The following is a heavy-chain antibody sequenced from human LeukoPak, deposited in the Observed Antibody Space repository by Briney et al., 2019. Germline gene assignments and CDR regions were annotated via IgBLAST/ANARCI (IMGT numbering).Heavy chain of an antibody. CDR2: ISYDGSNK. CDR1: GFTFSSYA. CDR3: ARVMGGQKTGDY. Sequence: GGSLRLSCAAPGFTFSSYAMHWVRQAPGKGLEWVAVISYDGSNKYYADSVKGRFTISRDNSKNTLYLQMNSLRAEDTAVYYCARVMGGQKTGDYWGQGTLVTVSS. J-gene: IGHJ4*02. D-gene: IGHD3-16*01. V-gene: IGHV3-30-3*01.